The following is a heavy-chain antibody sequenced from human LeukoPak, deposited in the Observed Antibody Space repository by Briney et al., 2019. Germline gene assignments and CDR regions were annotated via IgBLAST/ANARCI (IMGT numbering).Heavy chain of an antibody. V-gene: IGHV3-33*01. CDR2: IWYDGSNK. J-gene: IGHJ4*02. CDR3: ARVGDSSGWYGDAGY. CDR1: GFTFSSYG. Sequence: PGRSLRLSCAASGFTFSSYGMHWVRQAPGKGLERVAVIWYDGSNKYYADSVKGRFTISRDNSKNTLYLQMNSLRAEDTAVYYCARVGDSSGWYGDAGYWGQGTLVTVSS. D-gene: IGHD6-19*01.